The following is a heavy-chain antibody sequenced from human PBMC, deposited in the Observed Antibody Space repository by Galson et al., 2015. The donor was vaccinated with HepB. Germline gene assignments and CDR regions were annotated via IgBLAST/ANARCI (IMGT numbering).Heavy chain of an antibody. J-gene: IGHJ6*02. V-gene: IGHV3-21*01. CDR3: ARVPVAGNYYYGMDF. D-gene: IGHD6-19*01. CDR2: ISSGSSYL. CDR1: GFTFSSYT. Sequence: SLRLSCAASGFTFSSYTMTWVRQAPGKGLEWVSSISSGSSYLYHADSMKGRFTISRDNAKNALYLQMNSLRVEDTAVYYCARVPVAGNYYYGMDFWGQGVTVTVSS.